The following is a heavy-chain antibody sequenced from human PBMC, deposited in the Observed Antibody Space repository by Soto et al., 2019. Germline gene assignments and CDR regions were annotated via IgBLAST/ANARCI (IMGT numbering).Heavy chain of an antibody. CDR2: ISGDSRNT. D-gene: IGHD1-1*01. V-gene: IGHV3-23*01. CDR1: GFTFSSNA. J-gene: IGHJ4*02. CDR3: AKDYLPLRYIWNDVGVDY. Sequence: EVHLLESGGGLVRPGGSLRLSCAASGFTFSSNAMYWVRQAPGKGLEWVSTISGDSRNTHYADSVKGRFAISRDNSKNTRFLQRSSLTAYDSAVYYCAKDYLPLRYIWNDVGVDYWGKGTIVTVSS.